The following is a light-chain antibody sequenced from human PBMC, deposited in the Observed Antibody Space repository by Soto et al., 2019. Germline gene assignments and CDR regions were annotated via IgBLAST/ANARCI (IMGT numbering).Light chain of an antibody. CDR1: QSVSSSY. V-gene: IGKV3-20*01. Sequence: EIVLTQSPGTLSLSPGERATLSCRVSQSVSSSYLAWYQQKPGQAPRLLIYGASSRATDIPDRFSGSGSGTDFTLTISRLEPEDFAVYYCQQYGISPRSTFGQGTKLEIK. J-gene: IGKJ2*01. CDR2: GAS. CDR3: QQYGISPRST.